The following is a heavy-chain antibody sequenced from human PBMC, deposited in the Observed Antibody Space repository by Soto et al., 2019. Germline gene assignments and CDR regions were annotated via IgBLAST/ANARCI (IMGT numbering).Heavy chain of an antibody. V-gene: IGHV3-30*18. D-gene: IGHD2-2*01. CDR2: ISYDGSNK. Sequence: QVQLVESGGGVVQPGRSLRLSCAASGFTFSSYGMHWVRQAPGKGLEWVAVISYDGSNKYYADSVKGRFTISRDNSKNTLYLQMNSLRAEDTAVYYCAKDRGIVLVPAAMPWFDPWGQGTLVTVSS. CDR3: AKDRGIVLVPAAMPWFDP. J-gene: IGHJ5*02. CDR1: GFTFSSYG.